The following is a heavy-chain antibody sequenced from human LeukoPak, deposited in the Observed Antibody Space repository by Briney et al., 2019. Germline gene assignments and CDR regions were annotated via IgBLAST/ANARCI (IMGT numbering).Heavy chain of an antibody. V-gene: IGHV3-11*04. J-gene: IGHJ3*02. CDR1: GFTFSDYY. CDR2: ISSSGSTI. CDR3: ARARGWSDAFDI. Sequence: PGGSLRLSCAASGFTFSDYYMSWIRQAPGKGLEWVSYISSSGSTIYYADSVKGRFTISRDNSKNTLYLQMNSLRAEDTAVYYCARARGWSDAFDIWGQGTMVTVSS. D-gene: IGHD6-19*01.